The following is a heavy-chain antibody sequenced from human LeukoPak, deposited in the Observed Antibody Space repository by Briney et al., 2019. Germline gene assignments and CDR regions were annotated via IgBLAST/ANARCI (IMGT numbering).Heavy chain of an antibody. CDR2: IKQDGSEK. CDR1: GFTFSSYW. V-gene: IGHV3-7*01. CDR3: ARESSGFEGGWDPLDP. J-gene: IGHJ5*02. Sequence: QSGGSLRLSCAASGFTFSSYWMSWVRQAPGKGLEWVANIKQDGSEKYYVDSVKGRFTISRDNAKNSLYLQMNSLRAEDTAVYYCARESSGFEGGWDPLDPWGQGTLVTVSS. D-gene: IGHD6-19*01.